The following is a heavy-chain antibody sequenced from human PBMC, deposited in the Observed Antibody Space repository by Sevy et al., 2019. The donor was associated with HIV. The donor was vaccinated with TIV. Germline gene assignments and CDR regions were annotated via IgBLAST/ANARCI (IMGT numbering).Heavy chain of an antibody. J-gene: IGHJ3*02. V-gene: IGHV1-18*01. CDR3: AIDVALPYIVVVVDASLAPFDI. D-gene: IGHD2-15*01. CDR2: ISGYSGNT. CDR1: GYTFTSYG. Sequence: ASVKVSCKASGYTFTSYGITWVRQAPGQGLEWMGWISGYSGNTNYAQKFQGRVTITTDTSTSTAYMELRSLRSDDTAVHYCAIDVALPYIVVVVDASLAPFDIWGQGTMVTVSS.